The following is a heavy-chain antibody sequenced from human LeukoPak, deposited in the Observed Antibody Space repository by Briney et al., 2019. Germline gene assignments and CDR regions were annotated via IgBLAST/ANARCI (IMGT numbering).Heavy chain of an antibody. CDR1: GFTFSSYG. Sequence: PGGSLRLSCAASGFTFSSYGMHWVRQAPGKGLEWVAVISYDGSNKYYADSVKGRFTISRDNSKNTLYLQMNSLRAEDTAVYYCARDDVVVPAAPTIGIDYWGQGTLVTVSS. V-gene: IGHV3-30*03. D-gene: IGHD2-2*01. J-gene: IGHJ4*02. CDR2: ISYDGSNK. CDR3: ARDDVVVPAAPTIGIDY.